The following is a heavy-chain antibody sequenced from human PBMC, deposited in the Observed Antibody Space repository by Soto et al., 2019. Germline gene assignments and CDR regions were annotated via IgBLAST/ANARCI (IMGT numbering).Heavy chain of an antibody. V-gene: IGHV3-7*01. CDR3: GTDRWGGAFDM. CDR1: GFSLRSDW. CDR2: IKEDGSVK. J-gene: IGHJ3*02. D-gene: IGHD3-10*01. Sequence: QTGGSLRLSCAAIGFSLRSDWMAWVRQIPGKGLEFVANIKEDGSVKNYVDSVKGRFSISRDNDKNSLYLQMNSLRAEDTAVYYCGTDRWGGAFDMWGQGTTVTVS.